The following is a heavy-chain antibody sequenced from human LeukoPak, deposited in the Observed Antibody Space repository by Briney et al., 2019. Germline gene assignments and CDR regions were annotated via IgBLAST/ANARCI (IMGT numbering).Heavy chain of an antibody. CDR3: AKDRRDGYSLDAFDI. CDR1: GFTFSSYG. D-gene: IGHD5-24*01. V-gene: IGHV3-30*18. CDR2: ISYDGSNK. Sequence: QPGGSLRLSCAASGFTFSSYGMHWVRQAPGKGLEWVAVISYDGSNKYYADSVKGRFTISRDNSKNTLYLQMNSLRAEDTAVYYCAKDRRDGYSLDAFDIWGQGTMVTVSS. J-gene: IGHJ3*02.